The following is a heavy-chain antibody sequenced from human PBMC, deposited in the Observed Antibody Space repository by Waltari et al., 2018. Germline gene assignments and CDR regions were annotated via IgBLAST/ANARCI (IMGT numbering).Heavy chain of an antibody. V-gene: IGHV4-34*01. CDR2: INHRGST. Sequence: QVQLQQWGAGLLKPSETLSLTCAVYGGSFSGYYWSWIRQPPGKGPGWIGEINHRGSTNYNPSLKSRVTISVDTSKNQFSLKLSSVTAADTAVYYCASLPGPDDYGDYVRGNWFDPWGQGTLVTVSS. CDR3: ASLPGPDDYGDYVRGNWFDP. J-gene: IGHJ5*02. CDR1: GGSFSGYY. D-gene: IGHD4-17*01.